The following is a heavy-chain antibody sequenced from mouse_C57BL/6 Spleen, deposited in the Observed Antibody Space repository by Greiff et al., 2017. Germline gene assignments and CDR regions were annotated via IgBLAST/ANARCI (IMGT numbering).Heavy chain of an antibody. J-gene: IGHJ4*01. D-gene: IGHD2-1*01. CDR1: GYAFSSYW. V-gene: IGHV1-80*01. CDR3: ARWGGNYHYAMDY. CDR2: IYPGDGDT. Sequence: VKLVESGAELVKPGAPVKISCKASGYAFSSYWMNWVKQRPGKGLEWIGQIYPGDGDTNYNGKFKGKATLTADKSSSTAYMQLSSLTSEDSAVYFCARWGGNYHYAMDYWGQGTSVTVSS.